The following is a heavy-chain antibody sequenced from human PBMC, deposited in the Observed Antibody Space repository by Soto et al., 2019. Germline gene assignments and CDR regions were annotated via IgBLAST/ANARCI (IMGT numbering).Heavy chain of an antibody. CDR3: ARGKRFSDWFDP. J-gene: IGHJ5*02. CDR1: GGSMSSYY. D-gene: IGHD3-3*01. V-gene: IGHV4-4*07. CDR2: VYSSGVT. Sequence: PSETLSLTCTVSGGSMSSYYWTWIRQPAGKGLEWIGRVYSSGVTHYNPSLKSRVTISLDTSKKQFSLRLLSVTDADTAVYYCARGKRFSDWFDPWGEGTLVTV.